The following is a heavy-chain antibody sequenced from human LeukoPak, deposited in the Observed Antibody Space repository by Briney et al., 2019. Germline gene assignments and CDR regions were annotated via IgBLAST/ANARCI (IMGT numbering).Heavy chain of an antibody. D-gene: IGHD4-17*01. V-gene: IGHV3-23*01. CDR2: IGGSGDNT. CDR3: AKGRETTVTSAANY. Sequence: GGSLRLSCAASGFTFSSYAMSWVRQAPGEGREWLSSIGGSGDNTFRADSVKDRFTISRDNSKNTLFLQMNRLRDEDTAVYYCAKGRETTVTSAANYWGQGTMVTVSS. J-gene: IGHJ4*02. CDR1: GFTFSSYA.